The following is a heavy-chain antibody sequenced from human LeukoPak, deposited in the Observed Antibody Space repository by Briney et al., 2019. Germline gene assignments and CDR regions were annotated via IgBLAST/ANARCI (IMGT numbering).Heavy chain of an antibody. CDR1: GYIFTTYW. CDR3: ARRRHCTSGSCEDFDY. Sequence: GESLKISCKGSGYIFTTYWISWVRQMPGKGLEWMGRIDPRDSSTKYSPSFQGHVTISADNSISTAYLQWSSLEASDTAMYYCARRRHCTSGSCEDFDYWGQGTLVTVSS. V-gene: IGHV5-10-1*01. CDR2: IDPRDSST. J-gene: IGHJ4*02. D-gene: IGHD2-15*01.